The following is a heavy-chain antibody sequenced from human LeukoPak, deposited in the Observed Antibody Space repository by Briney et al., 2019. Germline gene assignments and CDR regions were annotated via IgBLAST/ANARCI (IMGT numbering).Heavy chain of an antibody. D-gene: IGHD1-26*01. Sequence: SETLSLTCTVSGGSISSYYWSWIWQPPGKGLEWIGYIYYSGSTNYNPSLKSRVTISVDTSKNQFSLKLSSVTAADTAVYYCARHDDGSYSYWGQGTLVTVSS. J-gene: IGHJ4*02. V-gene: IGHV4-59*08. CDR3: ARHDDGSYSY. CDR2: IYYSGST. CDR1: GGSISSYY.